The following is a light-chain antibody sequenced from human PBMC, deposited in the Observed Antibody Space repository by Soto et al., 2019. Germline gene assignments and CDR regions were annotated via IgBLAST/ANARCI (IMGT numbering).Light chain of an antibody. CDR3: QQYNGWPRT. CDR2: GAS. J-gene: IGKJ1*01. V-gene: IGKV3-15*01. Sequence: EIVMTQSPATLSVSQGERATLSCRASQSISSELAWYQQIPGQAPRLLIYGASTRATGIPARFSGSGPGSEFTLTITSLQSEDFGVYYCQQYNGWPRTFGQGTKVEIK. CDR1: QSISSE.